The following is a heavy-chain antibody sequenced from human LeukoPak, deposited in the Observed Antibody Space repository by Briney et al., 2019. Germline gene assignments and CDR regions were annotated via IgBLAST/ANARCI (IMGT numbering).Heavy chain of an antibody. CDR1: GFTFSSYA. J-gene: IGHJ4*02. V-gene: IGHV3-23*01. CDR3: AKARFGVVVPAAIIY. Sequence: GGSLRLSCAPSGFTFSSYAMSWVRRAPGKGLEWVSAISGSGGSTYYADSVKGRFTISRDNSKNTLYLQMNSLRAEDTAVYYCAKARFGVVVPAAIIYWGQGTLVTVSS. CDR2: ISGSGGST. D-gene: IGHD2-2*01.